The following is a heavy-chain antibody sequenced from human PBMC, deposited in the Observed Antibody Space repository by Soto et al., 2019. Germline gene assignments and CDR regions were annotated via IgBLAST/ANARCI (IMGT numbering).Heavy chain of an antibody. CDR2: IYYSGST. CDR3: ARDYYDSSGYYLRGEHYYYYYGMDV. Sequence: SETLSLTCTVSGGSISSYYWSWIRQPPGKGLEWIGYIYYSGSTNYNPSLKSRVTISVDTSKNQFSLKLSSVTAADTAVYYCARDYYDSSGYYLRGEHYYYYYGMDVWGQGTTVTVSS. V-gene: IGHV4-59*01. CDR1: GGSISSYY. J-gene: IGHJ6*02. D-gene: IGHD3-22*01.